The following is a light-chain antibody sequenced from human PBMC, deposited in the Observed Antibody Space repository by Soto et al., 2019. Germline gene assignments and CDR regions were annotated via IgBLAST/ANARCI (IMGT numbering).Light chain of an antibody. CDR3: QQYTNTNNPWM. CDR1: QSIGTW. V-gene: IGKV1-5*01. Sequence: IQRTQSSCTLSGTVGDRVTITCGASQSIGTWLAWYQQKPGKAPKLLVYDASTLQSGVASRFSGSGSGTEFTLIISGLQPDDSATYYCQQYTNTNNPWMLGQGTKVDIK. CDR2: DAS. J-gene: IGKJ1*01.